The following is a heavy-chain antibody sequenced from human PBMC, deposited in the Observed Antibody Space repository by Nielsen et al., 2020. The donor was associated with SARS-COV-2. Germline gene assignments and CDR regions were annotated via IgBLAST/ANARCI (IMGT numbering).Heavy chain of an antibody. CDR2: ISAYNGNT. CDR3: ARGHAGGGALHLDY. J-gene: IGHJ4*02. D-gene: IGHD1-26*01. Sequence: ASVKVSCKASGGTFSSYAISWVRQAPGQGLEWMGWISAYNGNTNYAQKLQGRVTMTRDTSTSTVYMELSSLRSEDTAVYYCARGHAGGGALHLDYWGQGTLVTVSS. CDR1: GGTFSSYA. V-gene: IGHV1-18*01.